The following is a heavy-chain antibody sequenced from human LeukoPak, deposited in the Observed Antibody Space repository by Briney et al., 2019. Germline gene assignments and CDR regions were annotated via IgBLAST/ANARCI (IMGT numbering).Heavy chain of an antibody. CDR2: ISYDGSNK. CDR3: AKDLEQQLDGYYFDY. Sequence: PGRSLRLYCAASGFTFSSYGMHWVRQAPGKGLEWVAVISYDGSNKYYADSVKGRFTISRDNSKNTLYLQMNSLRAEDTAVYYCAKDLEQQLDGYYFDYWGQGTLVTVSS. CDR1: GFTFSSYG. D-gene: IGHD6-13*01. V-gene: IGHV3-30*18. J-gene: IGHJ4*02.